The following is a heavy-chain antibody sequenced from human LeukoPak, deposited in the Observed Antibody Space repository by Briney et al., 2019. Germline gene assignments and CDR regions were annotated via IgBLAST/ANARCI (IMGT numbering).Heavy chain of an antibody. CDR1: GFTFSSYW. J-gene: IGHJ4*02. Sequence: PGGSLRLSCAASGFTFSSYWMHWGRQAPGKGLVWVSRIRSDGSSTTYADSVKGRFTISRDNAKNSLYLQMNSLRADDTAVYYCAREEEWYASGTYYKRFDSWGQGTLVAVSS. V-gene: IGHV3-74*01. CDR3: AREEEWYASGTYYKRFDS. D-gene: IGHD3-10*01. CDR2: IRSDGSST.